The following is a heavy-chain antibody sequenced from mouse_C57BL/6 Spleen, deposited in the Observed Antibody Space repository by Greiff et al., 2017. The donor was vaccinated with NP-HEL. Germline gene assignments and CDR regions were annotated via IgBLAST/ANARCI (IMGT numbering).Heavy chain of an antibody. CDR3: AREGGGMGYYAMDY. Sequence: DVKLVESGGGLVKPGGSLKLSCAASGFTFSSYAMSWVRQTPEKRLEWVATISDGGSYTYYPDNVKGRFTISRDNAKNNLYLQMSHLKSEDTAMYYCAREGGGMGYYAMDYWGQGTSVTVSS. CDR1: GFTFSSYA. CDR2: ISDGGSYT. D-gene: IGHD2-10*02. V-gene: IGHV5-4*01. J-gene: IGHJ4*01.